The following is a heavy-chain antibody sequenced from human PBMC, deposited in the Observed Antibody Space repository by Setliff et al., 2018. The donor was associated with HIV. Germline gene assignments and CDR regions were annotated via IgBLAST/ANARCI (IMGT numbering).Heavy chain of an antibody. D-gene: IGHD5-18*01. V-gene: IGHV3-49*04. J-gene: IGHJ3*02. CDR3: TRDKGYAFDI. CDR2: IRTEAYGQTT. Sequence: GGSLRLSCSTSGFIFGDIPMAWVRQAPGKGLEWVSYIRTEAYGQTTEYVASVKGRFTMSRDDSKSIAYLQINSLKTEDTAVYYCTRDKGYAFDIWGQGTMVTVSS. CDR1: GFIFGDIP.